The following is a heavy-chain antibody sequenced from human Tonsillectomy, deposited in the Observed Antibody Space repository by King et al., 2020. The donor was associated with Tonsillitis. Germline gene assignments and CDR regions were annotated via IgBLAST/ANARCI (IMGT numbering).Heavy chain of an antibody. J-gene: IGHJ6*02. CDR3: AQLDFYYYDMDV. CDR1: GFTVSSNY. Sequence: VQLVESGGGLIQPGGSLRLSCAASGFTVSSNYMSWVRQAPGKGLEWVSVIYSSGTTYYADSVKGRFTISRDDFKNMLYLHMNSLRAGDTAVYYCAQLDFYYYDMDVWGQGTTVTVSS. D-gene: IGHD1-1*01. V-gene: IGHV3-53*01. CDR2: IYSSGTT.